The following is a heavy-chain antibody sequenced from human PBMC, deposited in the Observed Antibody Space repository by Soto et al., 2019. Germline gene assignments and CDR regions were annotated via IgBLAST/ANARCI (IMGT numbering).Heavy chain of an antibody. CDR3: ARELGYCSGGSCLDYYYYYGMDV. CDR1: GGTFSSYA. D-gene: IGHD2-15*01. J-gene: IGHJ6*02. Sequence: QVQLVQSGAEVKKPGSSVKVSCKASGGTFSSYAISWVRQAPGQGLKWMGGIIPIFGTANYAQKFQGRVTITADESTSTAYMELSSLRSEDTAVYYCARELGYCSGGSCLDYYYYYGMDVWGQGTTVTVSS. CDR2: IIPIFGTA. V-gene: IGHV1-69*01.